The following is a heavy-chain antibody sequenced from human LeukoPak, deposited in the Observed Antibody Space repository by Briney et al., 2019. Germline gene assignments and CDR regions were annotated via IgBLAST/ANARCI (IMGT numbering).Heavy chain of an antibody. D-gene: IGHD5-24*01. Sequence: SVKVSCKSSGGAFSIYAICWVRQAPGQGLEWMGRIIPIFGTTNYAQKFQGRVTITADKSTRTAYIELSSRRAEDTAVYDCARDLKRDEPWDYYYYTDVWGKGTTVTVSS. CDR2: IIPIFGTT. CDR3: ARDLKRDEPWDYYYYTDV. CDR1: GGAFSIYA. V-gene: IGHV1-69*06. J-gene: IGHJ6*03.